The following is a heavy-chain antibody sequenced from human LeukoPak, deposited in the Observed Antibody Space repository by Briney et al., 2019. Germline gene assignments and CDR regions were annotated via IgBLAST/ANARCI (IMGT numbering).Heavy chain of an antibody. CDR2: ISYDGSNK. CDR1: GFTFSSYA. V-gene: IGHV3-30*04. CDR3: ARDFSYYYDSSGYFGY. Sequence: GGSLRLSCAASGFTFSSYAMHWVRQAPGKGLEWVAVISYDGSNKYYADSVKGRFTISRDNSKNTLYLQMNSLRAEDTAVYYCARDFSYYYDSSGYFGYWGQGTLVTISS. J-gene: IGHJ4*02. D-gene: IGHD3-22*01.